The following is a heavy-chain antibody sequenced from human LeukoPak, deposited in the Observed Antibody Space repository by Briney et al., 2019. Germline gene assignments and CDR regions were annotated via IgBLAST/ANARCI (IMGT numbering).Heavy chain of an antibody. CDR2: IYSGGST. Sequence: GGSLRLSCAASGFTVSSNYMSWVRQAPGKGLEWVSVIYSGGSTYNADSVKGRFTISRDNSKNTLHLQMNSLRAEDTALYYCARYMTTVTTFDYWGQGTLVTVSS. V-gene: IGHV3-66*01. CDR1: GFTVSSNY. J-gene: IGHJ4*02. D-gene: IGHD4-17*01. CDR3: ARYMTTVTTFDY.